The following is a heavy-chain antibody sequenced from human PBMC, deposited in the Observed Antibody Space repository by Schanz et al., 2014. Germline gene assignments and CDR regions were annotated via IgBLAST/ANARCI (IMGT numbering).Heavy chain of an antibody. CDR3: AKGRFGELSAFDI. Sequence: VQLVESGGGVVQPGGSLRLSCAASGFTFSTSAMSWVRQVPGKGLEWVSAILGLASTTYYADSVKGRFTISRDNSKNTLYLQMNSLRAGDAAVYYCAKGRFGELSAFDIWGQGTMVTVSS. V-gene: IGHV3-23*04. J-gene: IGHJ3*02. CDR2: ILGLASTT. CDR1: GFTFSTSA. D-gene: IGHD3-10*01.